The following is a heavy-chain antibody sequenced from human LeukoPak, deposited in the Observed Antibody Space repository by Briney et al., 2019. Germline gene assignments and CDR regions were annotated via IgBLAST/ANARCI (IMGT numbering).Heavy chain of an antibody. Sequence: PSQTLSLTCAVSGGSISSGGYSWGWIRQPPGKGLEWIGSMYHSGSTYYNPPLKSRVTISEDTSKNQFSLKLRSVTAADTAVYYCARGPRFGELLWHWFDPWGQGTLVTVSS. D-gene: IGHD3-10*01. CDR2: MYHSGST. V-gene: IGHV4-30-2*03. CDR3: ARGPRFGELLWHWFDP. CDR1: GGSISSGGYS. J-gene: IGHJ5*02.